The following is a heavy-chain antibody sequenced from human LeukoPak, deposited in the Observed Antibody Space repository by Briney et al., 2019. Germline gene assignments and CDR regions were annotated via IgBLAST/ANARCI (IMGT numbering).Heavy chain of an antibody. V-gene: IGHV3-30*04. J-gene: IGHJ4*02. CDR1: GFTFSSYA. Sequence: PGRSLRLSCAASGFTFSSYAMHWVRQAPGKGLEWVAVISYDGSNKYYADSVKGRFTISRDNSKNTLYLQMNSLRAEDTAVYYCARDLTSSGWMFLDYWGQGTLVTVSS. D-gene: IGHD6-19*01. CDR3: ARDLTSSGWMFLDY. CDR2: ISYDGSNK.